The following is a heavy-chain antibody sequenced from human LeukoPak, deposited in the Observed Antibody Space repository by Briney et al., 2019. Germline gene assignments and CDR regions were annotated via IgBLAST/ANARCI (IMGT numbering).Heavy chain of an antibody. D-gene: IGHD5-12*01. CDR3: SRRRGYSGYSDY. Sequence: GGSLRLSCTASGFTFGDYAMNWVRQAPGKGLEGVGFIRSKGYGGTTEYDASVKGRFSILRDDSKSIAYLQMNSLKTEDTAVYYCSRRRGYSGYSDYWGPGTLVTVSS. V-gene: IGHV3-49*04. CDR1: GFTFGDYA. J-gene: IGHJ4*02. CDR2: IRSKGYGGTT.